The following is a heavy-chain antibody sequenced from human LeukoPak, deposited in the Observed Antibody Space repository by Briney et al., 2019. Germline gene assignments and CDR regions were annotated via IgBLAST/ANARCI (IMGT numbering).Heavy chain of an antibody. V-gene: IGHV1-18*01. D-gene: IGHD3-3*01. CDR3: ARLPYYDFWSGSWPLDY. Sequence: GASVKVSCKASGYTFTSYGISWVRQAPGQGLEWMGWISAYNGNTNYAQKLQGRVTMTTDTSTSTAYMELRSLRSDDTAVYYCARLPYYDFWSGSWPLDYWGQGTLVTVSS. CDR1: GYTFTSYG. J-gene: IGHJ4*02. CDR2: ISAYNGNT.